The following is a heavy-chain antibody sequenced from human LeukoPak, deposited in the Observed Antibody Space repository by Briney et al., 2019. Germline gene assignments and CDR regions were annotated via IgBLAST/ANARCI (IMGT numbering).Heavy chain of an antibody. CDR1: GFTFSSYA. V-gene: IGHV3-23*01. Sequence: GGSLRLSCAASGFTFSSYAMSWVRQAPGKGLEWVSAISGSGGSTYYADSMKGRFTISRDNSKNTLYLQMNSLRAEDTAVYYCAKGTQIYCSDIKCYPFDYWGQGTLVTVSS. CDR3: AKGTQIYCSDIKCYPFDY. CDR2: ISGSGGST. D-gene: IGHD2-15*01. J-gene: IGHJ4*02.